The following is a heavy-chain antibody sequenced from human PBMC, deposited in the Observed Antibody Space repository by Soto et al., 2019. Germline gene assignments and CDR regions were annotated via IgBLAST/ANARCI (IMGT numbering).Heavy chain of an antibody. CDR2: IWYDGSNK. CDR1: GFTFSSYG. D-gene: IGHD2-21*02. CDR3: ARDYCGGDCYVDY. J-gene: IGHJ4*02. V-gene: IGHV3-33*01. Sequence: QVQLVESGGGVVQPGRSLRLSCAASGFTFSSYGMHWVRQAPGKGLEWVAVIWYDGSNKNYADSVKGRFTISRDNSKNTLYLQMNSLRAEDTAVYYCARDYCGGDCYVDYWGQGTLVTVSS.